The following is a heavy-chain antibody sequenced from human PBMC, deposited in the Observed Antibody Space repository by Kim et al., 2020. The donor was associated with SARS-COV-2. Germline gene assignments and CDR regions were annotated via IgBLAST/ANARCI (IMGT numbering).Heavy chain of an antibody. J-gene: IGHJ4*02. CDR3: AKGHCSPN. Sequence: GGSLRLSCAASGFSFSDFYMSWIRQAPGKGLEWVSYISPSGSVVKYSDSVRGRFTISRDNAKNSLYLQMNSLRVEDTAMYYCAKGHCSPNLGQGTLV. CDR2: ISPSGSVV. V-gene: IGHV3-11*01. D-gene: IGHD2-21*02. CDR1: GFSFSDFY.